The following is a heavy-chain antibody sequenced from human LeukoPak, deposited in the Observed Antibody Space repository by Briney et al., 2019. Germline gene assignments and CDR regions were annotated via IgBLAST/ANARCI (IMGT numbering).Heavy chain of an antibody. D-gene: IGHD3-16*01. V-gene: IGHV4-61*08. CDR1: GGSISSGGYS. CDR2: IYYSGST. Sequence: SETLSLTCAVSGGSISSGGYSWSWIRQPPGKGLEWIGYIYYSGSTNYNPSLKSRVTISVDTSKNQFSLKLSSVTAADTAVYYCARAFGAWGDYWGQGTLVTVSS. J-gene: IGHJ4*02. CDR3: ARAFGAWGDY.